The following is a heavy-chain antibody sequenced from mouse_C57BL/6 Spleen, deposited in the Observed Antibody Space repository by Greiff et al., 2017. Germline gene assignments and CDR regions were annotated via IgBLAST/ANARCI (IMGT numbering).Heavy chain of an antibody. D-gene: IGHD1-1*01. CDR3: ARFTTVVEGYWYFDV. CDR1: GYTFTSYW. J-gene: IGHJ1*03. V-gene: IGHV1-52*01. Sequence: VQLQQPGAELVRPGSSVKLSCKASGYTFTSYWMHWVKQRPIQGLEWIGNIDPSDSETHYNQKFKDKATLTVEKSSSTAYMQLSSLTSEDAAVYYCARFTTVVEGYWYFDVWGTGTTVTVSS. CDR2: IDPSDSET.